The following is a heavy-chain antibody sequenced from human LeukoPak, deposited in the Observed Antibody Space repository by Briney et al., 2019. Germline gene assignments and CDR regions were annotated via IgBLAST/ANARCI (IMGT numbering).Heavy chain of an antibody. CDR2: IYYSGST. CDR3: AGDRSWVKIDY. V-gene: IGHV4-31*03. Sequence: SETLSLTCTVSGGSISSGGYYWSWIRQHPGKGLEWIWYIYYSGSTYYNPSLKSRVTISVDTSKNQFSLKLSSVTAADTAVYYCAGDRSWVKIDYWGQGTLVTVSS. J-gene: IGHJ4*02. CDR1: GGSISSGGYY. D-gene: IGHD1-26*01.